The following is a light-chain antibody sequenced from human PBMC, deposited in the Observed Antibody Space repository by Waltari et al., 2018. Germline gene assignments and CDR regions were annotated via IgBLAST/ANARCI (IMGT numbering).Light chain of an antibody. CDR3: NSYAGSNTFL. CDR2: EVT. V-gene: IGLV2-11*01. Sequence: QAALTQPRPVSGSPGQSVTISCTGTSSDIGGYTYVSWYQQHPGTAPKLIIYEVTKRPSGVSDRFSGSKSGNTASLTISGLQAEDEADYYCNSYAGSNTFLFGGGTRLTVL. CDR1: SSDIGGYTY. J-gene: IGLJ2*01.